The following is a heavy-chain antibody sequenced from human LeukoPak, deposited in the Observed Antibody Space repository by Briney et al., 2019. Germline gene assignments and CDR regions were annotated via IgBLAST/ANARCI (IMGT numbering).Heavy chain of an antibody. CDR2: ISSSGSTL. D-gene: IGHD6-13*01. Sequence: GGSLRISCVGSGFTFSSDSMHWVRQAPGKGLEWVSYISSSGSTLFYADSVQGRFTTSRDNAKNSLYLQMNSLRPEDTAVYYCASRQQSGPLWGRGTLVTVSS. J-gene: IGHJ2*01. CDR3: ASRQQSGPL. V-gene: IGHV3-48*04. CDR1: GFTFSSDS.